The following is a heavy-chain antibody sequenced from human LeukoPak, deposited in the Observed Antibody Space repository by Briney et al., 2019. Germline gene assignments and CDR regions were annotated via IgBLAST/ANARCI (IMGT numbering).Heavy chain of an antibody. V-gene: IGHV4-4*02. D-gene: IGHD1-7*01. CDR2: INHSGST. CDR3: ARGTLRFDP. J-gene: IGHJ5*02. Sequence: SETLSLTCAVSGGSISSSYWWSWVRQPPGKGLEWIGEINHSGSTNYNPSLKSRVTISVDTSKNQFSLKLSSVTAADTAVYYCARGTLRFDPWGQGTLVTVSS. CDR1: GGSISSSYW.